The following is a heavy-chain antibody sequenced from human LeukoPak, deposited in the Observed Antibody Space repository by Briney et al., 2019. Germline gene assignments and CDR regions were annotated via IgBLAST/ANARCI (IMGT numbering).Heavy chain of an antibody. CDR1: GFTFSSYG. Sequence: HPGGSLRLSCAASGFTFSSYGMHWVRQAPGKGLEGVAFIRYDGSNKYYADSVKGRVTISRDNSKNTLYLQMNSLRAEDTAVYYCARRRDSGSLQHFDYWGQGTLVTVSS. CDR3: ARRRDSGSLQHFDY. V-gene: IGHV3-30*02. CDR2: IRYDGSNK. J-gene: IGHJ4*02. D-gene: IGHD1-26*01.